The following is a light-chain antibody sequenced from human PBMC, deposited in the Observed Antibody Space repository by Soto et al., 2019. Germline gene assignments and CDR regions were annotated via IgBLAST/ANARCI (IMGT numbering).Light chain of an antibody. CDR2: EAS. CDR3: QHYDTFPWT. CDR1: QSIYKW. Sequence: DIQMTQSPSTLSASVGDRVAITCRASQSIYKWLAWYQQKPGKAPNLLIYEASTLESGVPSRFSGSGSETEFTLTISSLQPGDCATYYGQHYDTFPWTFGKGTRVDIK. J-gene: IGKJ1*01. V-gene: IGKV1-5*03.